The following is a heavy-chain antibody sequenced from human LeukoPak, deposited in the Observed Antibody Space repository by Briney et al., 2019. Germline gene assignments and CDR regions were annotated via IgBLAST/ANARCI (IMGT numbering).Heavy chain of an antibody. CDR3: ARHSRGSYSLYY. Sequence: DPSETLSLTCTVSGGSISSYYWSWIRQPPGKGLEWIGYIYYSGSTNYNPSLKSRVTISVDTSKNQFSLKLSSVTAADTAVYYCARHSRGSYSLYYWGQGTLVTVSS. CDR1: GGSISSYY. D-gene: IGHD1-26*01. V-gene: IGHV4-59*08. CDR2: IYYSGST. J-gene: IGHJ4*02.